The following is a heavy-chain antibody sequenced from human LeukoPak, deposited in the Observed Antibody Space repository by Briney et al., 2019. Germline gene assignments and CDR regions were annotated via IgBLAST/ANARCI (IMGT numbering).Heavy chain of an antibody. CDR3: AAARPYYYYGMDV. V-gene: IGHV3-23*01. D-gene: IGHD6-6*01. Sequence: PGGSLRLSCAASGFTFSSYAMSWVRQAPGKGLEWVSAISGSGGSTYYADSVKGRFTISRDNAKNSLYLQMNSLRAEDTVVYYCAAARPYYYYGMDVWGQGTTVTVSS. CDR2: ISGSGGST. J-gene: IGHJ6*02. CDR1: GFTFSSYA.